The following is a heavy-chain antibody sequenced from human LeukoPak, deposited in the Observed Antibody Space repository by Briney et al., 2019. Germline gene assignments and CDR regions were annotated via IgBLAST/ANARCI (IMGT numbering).Heavy chain of an antibody. J-gene: IGHJ4*02. CDR3: ARIGGLIAARPELDY. D-gene: IGHD6-6*01. CDR1: GDTFTSYG. Sequence: ASGKFSCKASGDTFTSYGISWVRHAPGQGVGWMGWISAYNGNKTYPPNIQGTVTITTAPSTTTAYMELRSLRSDDTAAHSCARIGGLIAARPELDYWGQGTLVTVSS. CDR2: ISAYNGNK. V-gene: IGHV1-18*01.